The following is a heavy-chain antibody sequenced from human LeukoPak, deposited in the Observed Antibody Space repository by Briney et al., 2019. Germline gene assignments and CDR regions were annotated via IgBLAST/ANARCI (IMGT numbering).Heavy chain of an antibody. Sequence: GGALRLSCAASGLTFSSYAMSGVRQAPGKGLDWVAAISGSGGRTYYADAVKGRFTISRDNSKNTLYLQMNSLRAEHTAVYYCAKGHIPAARANWFDPWRQGPLVPVSS. V-gene: IGHV3-23*01. D-gene: IGHD2-2*01. CDR3: AKGHIPAARANWFDP. CDR1: GLTFSSYA. J-gene: IGHJ5*02. CDR2: ISGSGGRT.